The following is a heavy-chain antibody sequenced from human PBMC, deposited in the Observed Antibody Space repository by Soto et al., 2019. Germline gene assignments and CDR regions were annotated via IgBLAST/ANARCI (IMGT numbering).Heavy chain of an antibody. D-gene: IGHD2-2*01. CDR2: IRTKANNYAT. Sequence: GGSLRLSCAASGFTFSGFAMHWVRQASGRGLEWVGRIRTKANNYATEYAASVKGRFTISRDDSKNTAFLQMNSLKTEDTAVYYCTSRYCTSTTCDPDYWGQGTLVTVSS. CDR3: TSRYCTSTTCDPDY. CDR1: GFTFSGFA. J-gene: IGHJ4*02. V-gene: IGHV3-73*01.